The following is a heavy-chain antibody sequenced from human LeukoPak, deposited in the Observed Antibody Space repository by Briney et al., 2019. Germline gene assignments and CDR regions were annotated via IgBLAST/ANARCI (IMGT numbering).Heavy chain of an antibody. CDR3: ATIAAGDTQ. V-gene: IGHV4-59*01. D-gene: IGHD6-25*01. CDR1: GGSISTYL. CDR2: THYSGSS. Sequence: PSETLSLTCTVSGGSISTYLWIWIRQPPGKGLEWIGYTHYSGSSAYNPSLKSRVTLSLGTSRNQASLRLSSVTTADTAVYYCATIAAGDTQWGQGTLVTVSS. J-gene: IGHJ4*02.